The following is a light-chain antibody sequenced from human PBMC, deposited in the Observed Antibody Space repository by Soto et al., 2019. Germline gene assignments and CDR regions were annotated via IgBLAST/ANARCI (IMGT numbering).Light chain of an antibody. V-gene: IGKV3-20*01. CDR3: QQYGGSPIT. CDR1: QSVSSN. Sequence: EIVLTQSPGTLSLSPGERATLSCRASQSVSSNLAWYQQKPGQAPRLLIFGASTRATGIPARFSGSGSGTDFTLTISRLEPEDFALYYCQQYGGSPITFGQGTKVDIK. CDR2: GAS. J-gene: IGKJ1*01.